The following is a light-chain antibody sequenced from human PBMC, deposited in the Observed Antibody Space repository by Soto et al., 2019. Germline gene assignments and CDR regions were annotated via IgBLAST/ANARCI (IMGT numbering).Light chain of an antibody. J-gene: IGLJ3*02. V-gene: IGLV4-69*01. CDR3: QTWGTGIWV. CDR1: SGHSSYA. CDR2: LNSDGSP. Sequence: QLVLTQSPSPSASLGASVKFTCTLSSGHSSYAIAWHQQQPEKGPRYLMKLNSDGSPSKGDGIPDRFSGSVSVAERYLTISSLQSEDEADYYCQTWGTGIWVFGGGTKVTVL.